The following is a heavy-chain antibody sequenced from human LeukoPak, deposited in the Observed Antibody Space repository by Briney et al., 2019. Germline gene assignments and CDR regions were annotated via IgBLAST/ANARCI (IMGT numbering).Heavy chain of an antibody. V-gene: IGHV1-69*04. Sequence: SVKVSCKASGGTFSSYTISWVRQAPGQGLEWMGRIIPILGIANYAQKFQGRVMITADKSTSTAYMELSSLRSEDTAVYYCARDLEAVVVVPAAYTPFDPWGQGTLVTVSS. CDR2: IIPILGIA. CDR1: GGTFSSYT. J-gene: IGHJ5*02. CDR3: ARDLEAVVVVPAAYTPFDP. D-gene: IGHD2-2*01.